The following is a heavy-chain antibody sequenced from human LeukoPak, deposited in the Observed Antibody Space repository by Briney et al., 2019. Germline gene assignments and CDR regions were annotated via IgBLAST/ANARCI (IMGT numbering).Heavy chain of an antibody. Sequence: SETLSLTCSVSGGSISSSSNYWGWIRQPPGKGLEWIGRIYTSGSTNYNPSLKSRVTISVDTSKNQFSLKLSSVTAADTAVYYCARSSYGGFDPWGQGTLVTVSS. J-gene: IGHJ5*02. D-gene: IGHD4-17*01. CDR1: GGSISSSSNY. V-gene: IGHV4-39*07. CDR2: IYTSGST. CDR3: ARSSYGGFDP.